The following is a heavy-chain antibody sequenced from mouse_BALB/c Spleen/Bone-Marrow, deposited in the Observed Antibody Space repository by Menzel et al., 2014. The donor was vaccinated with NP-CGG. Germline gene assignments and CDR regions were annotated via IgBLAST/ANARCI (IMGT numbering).Heavy chain of an antibody. CDR2: ISSGGSYT. V-gene: IGHV5-6-4*01. D-gene: IGHD2-1*01. Sequence: EVKLQESGGGLVKPGGSLKLSCAASGFTFSSYTMSWVRQTPEKRLEWVATISSGGSYTYYPDSVKGRFTISRDNAKNTLYLQMSSLKSEDTDMYYCARDGKGNYDYAMDYWGQGTSVTVSS. CDR3: ARDGKGNYDYAMDY. CDR1: GFTFSSYT. J-gene: IGHJ4*01.